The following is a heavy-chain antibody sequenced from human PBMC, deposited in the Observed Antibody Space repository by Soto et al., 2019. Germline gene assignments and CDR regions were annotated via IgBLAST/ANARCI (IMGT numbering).Heavy chain of an antibody. D-gene: IGHD3-10*01. CDR2: IIPMFGTV. V-gene: IGHV1-69*12. CDR1: GDTFSNYA. J-gene: IGHJ6*02. Sequence: QVQLVQSGAEVKKPGSSVKVSCKASGDTFSNYAISWVRQAPGQGLEWMGGIIPMFGTVNYAQKFQGRVTSTADESTSASYMELSSRRSEDTALYYCARHSYGSGSFYNVGAIYYGMDVWGQGTTVTVSS. CDR3: ARHSYGSGSFYNVGAIYYGMDV.